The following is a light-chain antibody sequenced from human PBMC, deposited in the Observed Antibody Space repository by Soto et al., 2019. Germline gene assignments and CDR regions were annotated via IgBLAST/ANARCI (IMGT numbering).Light chain of an antibody. CDR1: QSVTSNY. Sequence: IVLTQSPGTLSLSPGERATLPCRASQSVTSNYLAWYQQKPGQAPRHLIYGASTRATGIPDRFSGSGSGTDFTLTISILEPEDFAVYYCQQYGSSPALFTFGPGTKVDI. CDR2: GAS. V-gene: IGKV3-20*01. CDR3: QQYGSSPALFT. J-gene: IGKJ3*01.